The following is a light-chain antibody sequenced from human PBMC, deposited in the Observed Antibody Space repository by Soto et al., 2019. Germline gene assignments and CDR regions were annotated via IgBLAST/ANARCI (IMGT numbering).Light chain of an antibody. V-gene: IGKV3-11*01. CDR1: QSFSNN. CDR2: DSS. Sequence: EIVLTQSPATLSLSPGERATLSCRASQSFSNNLAWYQQKPGQAPRLLIYDSSTRATGIPPRFSGSGSGTDFTLTISSLEPADFEVYYCQQRGDWPRTFGQGTKVEIK. CDR3: QQRGDWPRT. J-gene: IGKJ1*01.